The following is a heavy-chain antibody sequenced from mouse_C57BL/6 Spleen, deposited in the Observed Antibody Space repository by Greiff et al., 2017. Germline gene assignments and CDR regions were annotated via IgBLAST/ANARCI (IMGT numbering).Heavy chain of an antibody. CDR2: IYPVSGST. CDR3: SRERYGNYAMDY. Sequence: QVQLQQPGAELVKPGASVKMSCKASGYTFTSYWITWVKQRPGQGLEWIGDIYPVSGSTNYNEKFKSKATLTVDTSSSTAYMQLSSLTSEDSAVEYCSRERYGNYAMDYWGQGTSVTVSS. CDR1: GYTFTSYW. J-gene: IGHJ4*01. D-gene: IGHD2-10*02. V-gene: IGHV1-55*01.